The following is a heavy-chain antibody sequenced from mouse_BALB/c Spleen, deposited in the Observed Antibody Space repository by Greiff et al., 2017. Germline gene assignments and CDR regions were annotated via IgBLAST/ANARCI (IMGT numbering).Heavy chain of an antibody. V-gene: IGHV5-17*02. CDR2: ISSGSSTI. J-gene: IGHJ2*01. D-gene: IGHD1-2*01. Sequence: DVHLVESGGGLVQPGGSRKLSCAASGFTFSSFGMHWVRQAPEKGLEWVAYISSGSSTIYYADTVKGRFTISRDNPKNTLFLQMTSLRSEDTAMYYCARGTTATGFDYWGQGTTLTVSS. CDR1: GFTFSSFG. CDR3: ARGTTATGFDY.